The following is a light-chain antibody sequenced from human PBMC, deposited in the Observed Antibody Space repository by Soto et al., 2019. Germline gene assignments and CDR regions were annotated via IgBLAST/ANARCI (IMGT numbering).Light chain of an antibody. CDR2: WAS. CDR3: QQYYTTPLT. CDR1: QSVLFNSSNKNY. J-gene: IGKJ1*01. V-gene: IGKV4-1*01. Sequence: DFVMTQSPDSLAVSLGERATINCKSSQSVLFNSSNKNYLAWYQHKPGQSPKLLIHWASVRDSGVPDRFSGSGSGTDFTLTITNLQAEDVAVYYWQQYYTTPLTFGQGTKVEIK.